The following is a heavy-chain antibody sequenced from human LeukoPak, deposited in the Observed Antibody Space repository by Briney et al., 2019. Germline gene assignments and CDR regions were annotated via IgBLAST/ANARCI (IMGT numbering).Heavy chain of an antibody. CDR1: GYTLTGYY. Sequence: GASVKVSCKASGYTLTGYYMHWVRQAPGQGLEWMGWINPNSGGTNYAQKFQGRVTMTRDASISTAYMELSRLRSDDTAVYYCARMSLRYCSSTSCYMGAFDIWGQGTMVTVSS. J-gene: IGHJ3*02. CDR2: INPNSGGT. D-gene: IGHD2-2*02. V-gene: IGHV1-2*02. CDR3: ARMSLRYCSSTSCYMGAFDI.